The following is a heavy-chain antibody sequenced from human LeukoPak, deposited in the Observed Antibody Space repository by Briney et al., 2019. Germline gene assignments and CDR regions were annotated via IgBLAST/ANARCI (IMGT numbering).Heavy chain of an antibody. V-gene: IGHV4-34*01. Sequence: SETLSLTCAVYGGSFSGYYWSWIRQPPGKGLEWIGEINHSGSTNYNPSLKSRVTISVDTSKNQFSLKLSSVTAADTAVYYCARGGFYGSGSYYILSWFDPWGQGTLVTVSS. D-gene: IGHD3-10*01. CDR2: INHSGST. J-gene: IGHJ5*02. CDR1: GGSFSGYY. CDR3: ARGGFYGSGSYYILSWFDP.